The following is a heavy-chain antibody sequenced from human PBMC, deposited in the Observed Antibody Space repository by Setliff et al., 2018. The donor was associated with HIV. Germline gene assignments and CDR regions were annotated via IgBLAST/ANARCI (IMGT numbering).Heavy chain of an antibody. CDR1: GLIFSNYN. J-gene: IGHJ4*02. D-gene: IGHD2-2*01. CDR3: VRDRCTGTSCGFYS. CDR2: ISHAGSPT. Sequence: SLRLSCAVSGLIFSNYNMNWVRQAPGKGLEWISYISHAGSPTYYTDSVRGRFTISRDNAKNSLYLQMNSLRAEDTAVYYCVRDRCTGTSCGFYSWGQGTLVTVSS. V-gene: IGHV3-48*04.